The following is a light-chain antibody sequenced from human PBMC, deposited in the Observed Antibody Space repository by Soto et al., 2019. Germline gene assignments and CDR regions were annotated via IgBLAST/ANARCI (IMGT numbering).Light chain of an antibody. CDR3: MQGTHCPRT. V-gene: IGKV2-30*01. Sequence: DVVMTQSPLSLPVTLGQPASISCRSSQSLEYRDGNTYLNWFQQRPGQSPRRLIYKVSNRDSGVPDRFSGSGSGTDFTLRISRVESEDVGVYYCMQGTHCPRTFGQGTKLEIK. CDR2: KVS. J-gene: IGKJ2*02. CDR1: QSLEYRDGNTY.